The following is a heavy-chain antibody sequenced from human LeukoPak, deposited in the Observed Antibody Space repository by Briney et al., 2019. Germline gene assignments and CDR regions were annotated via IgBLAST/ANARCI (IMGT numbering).Heavy chain of an antibody. CDR1: GGSFSGYY. D-gene: IGHD3-22*01. J-gene: IGHJ4*02. Sequence: SETLSLTCAVYGGSFSGYYWSWIRQPPGKGLEWIGYIYYSGSTNYNPSLKSRVTISVDTSKNQFSLKLSSVTAADTAVYYCARDVYYYDSSGYYLFDYWGQGTLVTVSS. CDR3: ARDVYYYDSSGYYLFDY. CDR2: IYYSGST. V-gene: IGHV4-59*12.